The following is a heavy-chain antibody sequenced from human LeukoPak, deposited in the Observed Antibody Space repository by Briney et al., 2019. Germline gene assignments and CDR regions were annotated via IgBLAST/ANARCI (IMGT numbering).Heavy chain of an antibody. Sequence: GESLKISCKGSRYSFTSYWIGWVRHMPGKGLEWMGIIYPGDSDTRYRPSFQGQVTISADKSISTAYLQWSSLKASDTAMYYCARHPKRYDFDNWFDPWGQGTLVTVSS. CDR2: IYPGDSDT. CDR1: RYSFTSYW. V-gene: IGHV5-51*01. J-gene: IGHJ5*02. D-gene: IGHD3-3*01. CDR3: ARHPKRYDFDNWFDP.